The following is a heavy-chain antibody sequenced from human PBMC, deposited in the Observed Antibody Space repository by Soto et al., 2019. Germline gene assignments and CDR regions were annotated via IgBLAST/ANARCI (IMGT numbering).Heavy chain of an antibody. V-gene: IGHV4-61*01. D-gene: IGHD6-13*01. Sequence: PSETLSLTCTVAGGSVSSGTHDWSWIRQPPGKGLEWIGYIYYSGGSNYTPSLKSRLTISVDTSKNQFSLKLTSVTAADTGVYYCARETSRGGSRCYDYWGQGTLVTVS. CDR1: GGSVSSGTHD. CDR3: ARETSRGGSRCYDY. CDR2: IYYSGGS. J-gene: IGHJ4*02.